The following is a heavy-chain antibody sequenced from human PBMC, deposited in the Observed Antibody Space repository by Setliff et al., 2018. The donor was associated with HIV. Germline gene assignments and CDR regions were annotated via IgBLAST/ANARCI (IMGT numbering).Heavy chain of an antibody. CDR1: GFTFSTYR. CDR3: ARAVHSGYNYYYYYYMDV. Sequence: GSLRLSCAASGFTFSTYRMNWVRQAPGKGLEWVSSISSSSSYIYYADSLKGRFTISRDNAKNSLYLQMDSLRAEDTAVYYCARAVHSGYNYYYYYYMDVWGKGTTVTSP. J-gene: IGHJ6*03. D-gene: IGHD5-12*01. V-gene: IGHV3-21*01. CDR2: ISSSSSYI.